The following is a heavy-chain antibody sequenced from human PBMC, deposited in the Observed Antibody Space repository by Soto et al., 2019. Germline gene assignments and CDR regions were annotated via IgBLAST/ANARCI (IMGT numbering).Heavy chain of an antibody. CDR3: ARDWSEPAVAGTLDY. V-gene: IGHV1-18*04. D-gene: IGHD6-19*01. Sequence: ASVKVSCKASGYTFTSNGISWVRQAPGQGLEWMGWISANKDLTKYAEKVQGRVTMTTDTSTSTAYMELRSLRSDDTAVYYCARDWSEPAVAGTLDYWGQGSTVTVSS. CDR2: ISANKDLT. CDR1: GYTFTSNG. J-gene: IGHJ4*02.